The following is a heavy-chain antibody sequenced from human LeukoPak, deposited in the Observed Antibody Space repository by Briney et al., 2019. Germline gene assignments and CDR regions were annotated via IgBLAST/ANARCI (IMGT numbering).Heavy chain of an antibody. CDR2: IYSGGST. Sequence: QTGGSLRLSCAASGFTVSSNYMSWVRQAPGKGLEWVSAIYSGGSTYYADSVKGRFTISRDNSKNTLYLQMNSLRAEDTAVYYCARDSRDYYGSGSYYMFAFDIWGQGTMVTVSS. D-gene: IGHD3-10*01. V-gene: IGHV3-53*01. J-gene: IGHJ3*02. CDR1: GFTVSSNY. CDR3: ARDSRDYYGSGSYYMFAFDI.